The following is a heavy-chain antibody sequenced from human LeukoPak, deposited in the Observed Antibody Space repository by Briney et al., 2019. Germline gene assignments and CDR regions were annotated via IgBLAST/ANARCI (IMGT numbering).Heavy chain of an antibody. Sequence: SETLSLTCTVSGYSISSGYYWGWIRQPPGKGLGWIGSIYHSGSTYYNPSLKSRVTISVDTSKNQFSLKLSSVTAADTAVYYCARVSAMAPLYYFDYWGQGTLVTVSS. V-gene: IGHV4-38-2*02. J-gene: IGHJ4*02. D-gene: IGHD5-18*01. CDR1: GYSISSGYY. CDR2: IYHSGST. CDR3: ARVSAMAPLYYFDY.